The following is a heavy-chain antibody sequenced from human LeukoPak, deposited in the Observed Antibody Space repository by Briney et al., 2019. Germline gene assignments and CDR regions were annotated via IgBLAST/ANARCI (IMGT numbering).Heavy chain of an antibody. J-gene: IGHJ4*02. V-gene: IGHV4-34*01. CDR1: GGSFSGYY. CDR2: INHSGST. D-gene: IGHD6-19*01. Sequence: SETLSLTCAVYGGSFSGYYWSWIRQPPGKGLEWIGEINHSGSTNYNPSLKSRVTISVDTSKNQFSLKLSSVTAADTAVYYCARGDRPAVAGTAPFDYWGQGTLVTVSS. CDR3: ARGDRPAVAGTAPFDY.